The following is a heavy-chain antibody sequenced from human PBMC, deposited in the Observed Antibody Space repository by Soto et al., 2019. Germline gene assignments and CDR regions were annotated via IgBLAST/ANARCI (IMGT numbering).Heavy chain of an antibody. D-gene: IGHD3-3*01. Sequence: QVQLEQSGAEVKKPGASVKVSCKASGYTFTSYGISWVRQAPGQGLEWMGWISAYNGNTNYAQKLQGRVTMTTDTSTSTAYMELRSLRSDDTAVYYCARDIRTTPYYDFWSGYLIYYFDYWGQGTLVTVSS. CDR3: ARDIRTTPYYDFWSGYLIYYFDY. V-gene: IGHV1-18*01. J-gene: IGHJ4*02. CDR1: GYTFTSYG. CDR2: ISAYNGNT.